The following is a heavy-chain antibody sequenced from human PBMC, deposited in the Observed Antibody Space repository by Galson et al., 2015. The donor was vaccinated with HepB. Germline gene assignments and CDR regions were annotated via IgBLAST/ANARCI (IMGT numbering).Heavy chain of an antibody. J-gene: IGHJ5*02. CDR1: GFTFSSYS. CDR3: ARAAGGCTNGVCYTPA. Sequence: SLRLSCAASGFTFSSYSMNWVRQAPGKGLEWVSSISSSSSYIYYADSVKGRFTISRDNAKNSLYLQMNSLRAEDTAVYYCARAAGGCTNGVCYTPAWGQGTLVTVSS. V-gene: IGHV3-21*01. D-gene: IGHD2-8*01. CDR2: ISSSSSYI.